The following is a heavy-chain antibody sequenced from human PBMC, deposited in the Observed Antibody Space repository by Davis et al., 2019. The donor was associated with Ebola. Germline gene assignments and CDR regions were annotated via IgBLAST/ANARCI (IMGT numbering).Heavy chain of an antibody. J-gene: IGHJ3*02. CDR2: IRNKAQSYTT. V-gene: IGHV3-72*01. CDR3: ARGVGSPYTFDI. D-gene: IGHD3-10*01. CDR1: GFTFSDHS. Sequence: GESLKISCAASGFTFSDHSMDWVRQAPGKGLEWVGRIRNKAQSYTTEYAASVRGRFTISRDDSKNSLYLQMNSLKTEDTAVYFCARGVGSPYTFDIWGHGTMLTVSS.